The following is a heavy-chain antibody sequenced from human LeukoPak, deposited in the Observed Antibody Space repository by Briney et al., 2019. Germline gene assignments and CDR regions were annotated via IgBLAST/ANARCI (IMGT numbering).Heavy chain of an antibody. CDR1: GFTFRSYW. CDR2: INTNGSST. J-gene: IGHJ3*02. CDR3: VREGRVRGAYDPFDI. V-gene: IGHV3-74*01. D-gene: IGHD3-10*01. Sequence: GGSLRLSCAASGFTFRSYWMHWVRQAPGKGLVWVSRINTNGSSTSYADSVKGRFTISRDNAKNTLYLQMNSLRAEDTAVYYCVREGRVRGAYDPFDIWGQGTMVTVSS.